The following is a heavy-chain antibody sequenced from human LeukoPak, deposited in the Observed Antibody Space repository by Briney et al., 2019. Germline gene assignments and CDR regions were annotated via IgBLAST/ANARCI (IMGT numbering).Heavy chain of an antibody. V-gene: IGHV1-3*01. CDR1: GYTFTSYA. J-gene: IGHJ6*04. D-gene: IGHD6-19*01. Sequence: ASVKVSCKASGYTFTSYAMHWVRQAPGQRLEWMGWINAGNGNTKYSQKFQGRVTITRDTSASTAYMELSSLRSEDTAVYYCASSVAEQWVVHYYYYGMDVWGKGTTVTVSS. CDR2: INAGNGNT. CDR3: ASSVAEQWVVHYYYYGMDV.